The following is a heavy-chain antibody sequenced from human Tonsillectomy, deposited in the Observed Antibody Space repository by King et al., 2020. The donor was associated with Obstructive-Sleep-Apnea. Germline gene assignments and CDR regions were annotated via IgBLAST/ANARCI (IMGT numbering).Heavy chain of an antibody. CDR3: AGDREDFWSGYYGITNPVMGSGMDV. CDR1: GGSISSSSYY. CDR2: IYYSGST. V-gene: IGHV4-39*07. D-gene: IGHD3-3*01. J-gene: IGHJ6*02. Sequence: LQLQESGPGLVKPSETLSLTCTVSGGSISSSSYYWGWIRQPPGKGLEWIGSIYYSGSTYYNPSLKSRVTISVDTSKNQFSLKLSSVTAADTAVYYCAGDREDFWSGYYGITNPVMGSGMDVWGQGTTVTVSS.